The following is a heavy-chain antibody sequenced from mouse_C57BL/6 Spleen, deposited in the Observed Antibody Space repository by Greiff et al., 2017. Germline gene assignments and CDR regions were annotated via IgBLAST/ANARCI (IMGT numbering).Heavy chain of an antibody. Sequence: VQLQQSGPELVKPGASVNIPCSASGYTFTDYNMDWVKQSHGKRLEWIGDINPNNGGTIYNQKSKGKATLTVDKSSSTAYMEVRSLTSEDTSVYYCARPTYGYGFAYWGQGTLVTVSA. CDR3: ARPTYGYGFAY. CDR2: INPNNGGT. V-gene: IGHV1-18*01. J-gene: IGHJ3*01. D-gene: IGHD2-2*01. CDR1: GYTFTDYN.